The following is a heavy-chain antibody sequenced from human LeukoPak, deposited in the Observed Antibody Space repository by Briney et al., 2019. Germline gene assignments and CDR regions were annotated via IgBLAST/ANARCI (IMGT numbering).Heavy chain of an antibody. V-gene: IGHV1-18*01. D-gene: IGHD6-19*01. CDR3: ASHPRPYSGGWDGLSY. Sequence: ASVTVSCKASGYTFTSYGISWVRQAPGQGLEWMGWISAYNGNTNYAQKLQGRVTMTTDTSTSTAYMELRSLRSDDTAVYYCASHPRPYSGGWDGLSYWGQGTLVTVSS. J-gene: IGHJ4*02. CDR1: GYTFTSYG. CDR2: ISAYNGNT.